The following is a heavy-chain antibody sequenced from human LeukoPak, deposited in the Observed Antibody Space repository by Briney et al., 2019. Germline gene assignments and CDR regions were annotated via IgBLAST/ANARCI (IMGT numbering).Heavy chain of an antibody. Sequence: WGSLRLSCAGSGFTFSSYAMSWVRQAPGKGLEWVSAISGSGGSTYYADSVKGQFTISRDNTKHTLHLQMNSLGAEDTAVYYCAKELPVPLYDAFDIWGQGTMVTVSS. D-gene: IGHD5-18*01. CDR2: ISGSGGST. V-gene: IGHV3-23*01. J-gene: IGHJ3*02. CDR3: AKELPVPLYDAFDI. CDR1: GFTFSSYA.